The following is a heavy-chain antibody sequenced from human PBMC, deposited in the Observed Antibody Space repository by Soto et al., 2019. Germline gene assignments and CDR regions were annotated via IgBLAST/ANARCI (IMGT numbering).Heavy chain of an antibody. J-gene: IGHJ4*02. Sequence: QVQLQESGPGLVKPSQTLSLTCTVSGGSISSGGYYWSWIRQHPGKGLEWIGYIYYSGSTYYNPSLKSRVTISVDTSKNQFSLKLSSVTAADTAVYYCAREGDDILARAYYFDYWGQGTLVTVSS. D-gene: IGHD3-9*01. CDR3: AREGDDILARAYYFDY. CDR2: IYYSGST. V-gene: IGHV4-31*03. CDR1: GGSISSGGYY.